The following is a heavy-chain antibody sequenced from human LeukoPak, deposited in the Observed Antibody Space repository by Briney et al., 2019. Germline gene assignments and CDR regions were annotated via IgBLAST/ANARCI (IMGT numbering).Heavy chain of an antibody. CDR1: GGSISSDGYY. Sequence: SETLSLTCTVSGGSISSDGYYWSWIRQHPGKGLEWIGYIYYSGSTYNNPSLKSRVTISVDTSKNQFSLKLSSVTAADTAVYYCARAHRYCSSTSCQYYFDYWGQGTLVTVSS. CDR2: IYYSGST. CDR3: ARAHRYCSSTSCQYYFDY. V-gene: IGHV4-31*03. D-gene: IGHD2-2*01. J-gene: IGHJ4*02.